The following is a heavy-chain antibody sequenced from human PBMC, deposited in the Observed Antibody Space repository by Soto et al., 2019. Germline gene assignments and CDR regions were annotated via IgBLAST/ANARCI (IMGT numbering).Heavy chain of an antibody. J-gene: IGHJ6*03. D-gene: IGHD3-10*01. CDR2: INHSGST. Sequence: SETLSLTCAVYGGSFSGYYWSWIRQPPGKGLEWIGEINHSGSTNYNPSLKSRVTISVDTSKNQFSLKLSSVTAADTAVYYCARKRIYYYGSGSFGYYYYMDVWGKGTTVTVSS. CDR3: ARKRIYYYGSGSFGYYYYMDV. CDR1: GGSFSGYY. V-gene: IGHV4-34*01.